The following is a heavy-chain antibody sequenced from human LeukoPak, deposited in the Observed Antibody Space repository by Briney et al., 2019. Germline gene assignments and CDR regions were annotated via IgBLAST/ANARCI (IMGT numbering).Heavy chain of an antibody. Sequence: GGSLRLSCAASGFTFSNYAMSWVRQAPGKGLEWASGISGSGGSTYYADSVKGRFTISRDNSKNTLYLQMNSLTDEDTAVYYCAKKWGVGTTTLDYFDYWGQGTLVTVSS. CDR2: ISGSGGST. CDR3: AKKWGVGTTTLDYFDY. D-gene: IGHD1-26*01. CDR1: GFTFSNYA. V-gene: IGHV3-23*01. J-gene: IGHJ4*02.